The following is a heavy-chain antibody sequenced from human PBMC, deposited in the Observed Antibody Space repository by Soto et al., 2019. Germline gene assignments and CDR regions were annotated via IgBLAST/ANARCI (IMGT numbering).Heavy chain of an antibody. D-gene: IGHD6-19*01. V-gene: IGHV4-59*01. CDR2: IYYSGST. Sequence: PSETLSLTCTLSCGSISNYYWSWIRQPPGKGLEWIGYIYYSGSTNYNPSLKSRVTISVDTSKNQFSLKLSSVTAADTAVYYRARERAGQYYYYGMDVWGQGTTVTVSS. CDR3: ARERAGQYYYYGMDV. CDR1: CGSISNYY. J-gene: IGHJ6*02.